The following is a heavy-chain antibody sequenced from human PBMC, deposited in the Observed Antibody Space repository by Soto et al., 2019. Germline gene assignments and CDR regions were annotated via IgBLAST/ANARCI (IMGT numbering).Heavy chain of an antibody. V-gene: IGHV4-34*01. D-gene: IGHD6-6*01. J-gene: IGHJ5*02. CDR3: ARGQVAARTTSGGWFDP. Sequence: ASETLSLTCAVYGGSFSGYYWSWIRQPPGKGLEWIGEINHSGSTNYNPSLKSRVTISVDTSKNQFSLKLSSVTAADTAVYYCARGQVAARTTSGGWFDPWGQGTLVTVSS. CDR1: GGSFSGYY. CDR2: INHSGST.